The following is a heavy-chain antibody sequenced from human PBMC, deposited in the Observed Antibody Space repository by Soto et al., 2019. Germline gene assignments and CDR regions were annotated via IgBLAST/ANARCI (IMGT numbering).Heavy chain of an antibody. CDR2: IGGSSGTT. V-gene: IGHV3-23*01. D-gene: IGHD1-7*01. CDR1: GLTFSNFA. Sequence: GGSLRLSCEVSGLTFSNFAMSWVRQAPGKGLEWASAIGGSSGTTFYADSVKGRFTISKDYAKNMLYLQMNSLRAEDTAVYYCAKFKGFNWNYVFDYWGQGAPVTVSS. CDR3: AKFKGFNWNYVFDY. J-gene: IGHJ4*02.